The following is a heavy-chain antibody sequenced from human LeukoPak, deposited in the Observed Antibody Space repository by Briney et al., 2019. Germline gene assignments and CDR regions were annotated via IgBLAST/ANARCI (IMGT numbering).Heavy chain of an antibody. CDR3: AKDLAGCSDS. V-gene: IGHV3-23*01. Sequence: GGPLRLSCAASGFTFSSFPMTWVRLAPGKGLEWVSTISGSGGSTYYAESVKGRFTISRDNSKNTLYLQMNSLRGEDTALYYCAKDLAGCSDSWGQGTLVTVSS. CDR1: GFTFSSFP. D-gene: IGHD2-8*01. CDR2: ISGSGGST. J-gene: IGHJ4*02.